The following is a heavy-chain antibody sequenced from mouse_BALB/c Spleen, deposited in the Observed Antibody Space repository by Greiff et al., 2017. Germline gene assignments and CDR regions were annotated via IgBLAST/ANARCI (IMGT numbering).Heavy chain of an antibody. J-gene: IGHJ4*01. Sequence: VQLQQSGAELVKPGASVKMSCKASGYTFTSYWMHWVKQRPGQGLEWIGVIDPSDSYTSYNQKFKGKATLTVDTSSSTAYMQLSSLTSEDSAVYYCTRRGNYYYAMDYWGQGTSVTVSS. D-gene: IGHD2-1*01. CDR1: GYTFTSYW. CDR2: IDPSDSYT. CDR3: TRRGNYYYAMDY. V-gene: IGHV1S127*01.